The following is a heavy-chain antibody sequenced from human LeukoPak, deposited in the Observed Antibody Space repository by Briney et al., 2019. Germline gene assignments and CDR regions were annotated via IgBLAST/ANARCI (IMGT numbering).Heavy chain of an antibody. V-gene: IGHV3-48*01. D-gene: IGHD6-13*01. CDR3: AREGIAAAGSH. J-gene: IGHJ4*02. CDR2: ISSSYSTT. CDR1: GFIFNSYA. Sequence: PGGSLRLSCVGSGFIFNSYAMTWVRQAPGKGLEWVSYISSSYSTTNYADSVKGRFTISRDNSKNTLYLQMNSLRAEDTAVYYCAREGIAAAGSHWGQGTLVTVSS.